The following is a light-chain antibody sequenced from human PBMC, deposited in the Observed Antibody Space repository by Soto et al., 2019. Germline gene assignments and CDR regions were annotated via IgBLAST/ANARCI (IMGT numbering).Light chain of an antibody. CDR3: QQYSSYPYT. J-gene: IGKJ2*01. CDR2: DAS. Sequence: DIQMTQSPSTLPASVGDRVTITCRASQSISNWLAWYQQKPGKAPKLLIYDASSLESGVPSRFSGSGSGTEFTLTISSLQPDDFATYYCQQYSSYPYTFGQGTKVDIK. CDR1: QSISNW. V-gene: IGKV1-5*01.